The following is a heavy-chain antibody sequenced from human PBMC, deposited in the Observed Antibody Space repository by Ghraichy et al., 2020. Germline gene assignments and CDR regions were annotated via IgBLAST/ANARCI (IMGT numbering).Heavy chain of an antibody. Sequence: SETLSLTCTVSGGSISSYYWSWIRQPPGKGLEWIGYIYYSGSTNYNPSLKSRVTISVDTSKNQFSLKLSSVTAADTAVYYCARGYYGDLRDAFDIWGQGTMVPVSS. D-gene: IGHD4-17*01. V-gene: IGHV4-59*01. J-gene: IGHJ3*02. CDR3: ARGYYGDLRDAFDI. CDR2: IYYSGST. CDR1: GGSISSYY.